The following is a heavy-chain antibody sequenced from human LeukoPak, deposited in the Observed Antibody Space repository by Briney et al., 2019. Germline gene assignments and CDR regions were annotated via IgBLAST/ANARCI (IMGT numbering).Heavy chain of an antibody. J-gene: IGHJ4*02. D-gene: IGHD3-22*01. CDR1: GYTFTSYD. CDR3: ARALTYYYDSSGYYYAQGELDY. Sequence: GASVKVSCKASGYTFTSYDINWVRQATGQGLEWMGWMNPNSGNTGYAQKFQGRVTMTRNTSISTAYMELSSLRSEDTAVYYCARALTYYYDSSGYYYAQGELDYWGQGTLVTVSS. V-gene: IGHV1-8*02. CDR2: MNPNSGNT.